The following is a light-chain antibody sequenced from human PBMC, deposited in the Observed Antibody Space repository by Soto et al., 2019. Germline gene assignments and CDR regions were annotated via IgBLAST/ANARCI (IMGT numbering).Light chain of an antibody. CDR1: SSDVGGYDY. V-gene: IGLV2-14*01. CDR3: SSYTSSTTLA. Sequence: ALTQPASVSGSPGQSITISCTGTSSDVGGYDYVSWYQQYPGKAPKLIIFEVINRPSGVSNRFSGSKSGNTASLTISGLQAEDEADYYCSSYTSSTTLAFGTGTKVTVL. CDR2: EVI. J-gene: IGLJ1*01.